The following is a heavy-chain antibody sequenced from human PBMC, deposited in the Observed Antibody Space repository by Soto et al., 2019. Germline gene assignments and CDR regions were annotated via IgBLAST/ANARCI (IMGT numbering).Heavy chain of an antibody. Sequence: GGSLRLSCAASGFTFSSYAMSWVRQAPGKGLEWVSAISGSGGSTYYADSVKGRFTISRDNSKNTLYLQMNSLRAEDTAVYYCAKDRTRLLRFLVRDAFDIWGQGTMVTVSS. D-gene: IGHD3-3*01. CDR2: ISGSGGST. CDR3: AKDRTRLLRFLVRDAFDI. V-gene: IGHV3-23*01. CDR1: GFTFSSYA. J-gene: IGHJ3*02.